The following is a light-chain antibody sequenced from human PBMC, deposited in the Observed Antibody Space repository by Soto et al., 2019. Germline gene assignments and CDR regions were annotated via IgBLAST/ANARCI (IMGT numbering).Light chain of an antibody. CDR2: KAS. J-gene: IGKJ1*01. CDR1: QSISSW. V-gene: IGKV1-5*03. Sequence: DIQMTQSPSTLSASVGDRVTITCRASQSISSWLAWYQQKPGKAPKLLIYKASSLENGVTTRFSGRGSGTEFTLTISSLQPDDFATYYYQQYNSYPWTFGQGTKVEIK. CDR3: QQYNSYPWT.